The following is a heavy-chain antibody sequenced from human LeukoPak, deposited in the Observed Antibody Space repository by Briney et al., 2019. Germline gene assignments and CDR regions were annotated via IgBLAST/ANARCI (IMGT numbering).Heavy chain of an antibody. V-gene: IGHV3-30*04. D-gene: IGHD1-7*01. CDR1: GFTFSNYA. J-gene: IGHJ4*02. Sequence: GSLRLSCAASGFTFSNYAMNWVRQAPGKGLGWVAVISYDGNKKYYADSVKGRFNISRDNSKNTLYLQMNSLRAEDTAVYYCARWKSLKGTFDYWGRGTLVTVSS. CDR3: ARWKSLKGTFDY. CDR2: ISYDGNKK.